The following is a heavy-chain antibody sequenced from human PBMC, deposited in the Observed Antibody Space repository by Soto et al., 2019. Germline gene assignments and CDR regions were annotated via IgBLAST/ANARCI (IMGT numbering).Heavy chain of an antibody. CDR2: ISSSAGTI. V-gene: IGHV3-48*01. J-gene: IGHJ5*02. CDR1: GFTFSNYG. Sequence: EVQLVESGGGLVQPGGSLRLSCAASGFTFSNYGVYWVRQAPGKGLEWVSYISSSAGTIYYADSVKGRFTISRDNAKKSLFLQMDSLRAEDTAVYFCARDWLDPWGQGTLVTVSS. CDR3: ARDWLDP.